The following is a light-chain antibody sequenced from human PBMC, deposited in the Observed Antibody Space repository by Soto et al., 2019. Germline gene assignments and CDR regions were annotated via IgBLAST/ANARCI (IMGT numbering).Light chain of an antibody. CDR3: QSFDTRLNSVV. Sequence: QSVVTQPPSVSGAPGQRVTISCTGSSSNIGAGYDVHWYQQFPGTAPKLLIYGNNNRPSGVPDRFSGSKSGTSASLAITGLQAEDEADYYGQSFDTRLNSVVCGGGTKLTVL. V-gene: IGLV1-40*01. J-gene: IGLJ2*01. CDR1: SSNIGAGYD. CDR2: GNN.